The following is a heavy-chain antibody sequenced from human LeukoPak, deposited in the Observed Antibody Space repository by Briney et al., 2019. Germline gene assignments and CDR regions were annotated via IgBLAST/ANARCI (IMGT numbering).Heavy chain of an antibody. CDR2: INPNSGGT. D-gene: IGHD6-13*01. J-gene: IGHJ4*02. CDR3: ARGAAAAPHGPHDY. Sequence: ASVKVSCKASGYTFTGYYMHWVRQAPGQGLEWMGWINPNSGGTNYAQKFQGRVTMTRDTSISTAYMELSRLRSDDTAVYYCARGAAAAPHGPHDYWGQGTLVTVSS. V-gene: IGHV1-2*02. CDR1: GYTFTGYY.